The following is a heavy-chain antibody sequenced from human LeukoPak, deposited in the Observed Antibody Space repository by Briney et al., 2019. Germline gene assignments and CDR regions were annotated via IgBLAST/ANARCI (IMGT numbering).Heavy chain of an antibody. D-gene: IGHD3-10*01. CDR1: GFTFSSYE. J-gene: IGHJ4*02. CDR2: ISSSGSTI. CDR3: ARKVWGVTLIDY. Sequence: GGSLRLSCAASGFTFSSYEMNWVRQAPGKGLEWVSYISSSGSTIYYADSVKGRFTISRDNAKNSLYLQMNSLRAEDTAVYYCARKVWGVTLIDYWGQGTLVTVSS. V-gene: IGHV3-48*03.